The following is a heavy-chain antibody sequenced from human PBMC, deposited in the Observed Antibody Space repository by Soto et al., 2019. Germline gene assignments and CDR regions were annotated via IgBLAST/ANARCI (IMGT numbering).Heavy chain of an antibody. Sequence: SVKVSCKASGGTFSSYAISWVRQAPGQGLEWMGGIIPIFGTANYAQKFQGRVTITADESTSTAYMELSSLRSEDTAVYYCARARVHTYYVLDYGMDVGGKGTTVTVSS. J-gene: IGHJ6*04. V-gene: IGHV1-69*13. CDR1: GGTFSSYA. D-gene: IGHD3-3*01. CDR2: IIPIFGTA. CDR3: ARARVHTYYVLDYGMDV.